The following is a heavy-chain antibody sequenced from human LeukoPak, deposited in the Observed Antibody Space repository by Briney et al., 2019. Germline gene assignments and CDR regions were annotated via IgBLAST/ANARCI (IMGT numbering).Heavy chain of an antibody. CDR2: FYSSGNA. Sequence: SQTLSLTCTVSGGSLDLGSYYWTWVGQPPGKGLEWIGHFYSSGNAIARYNPSLERRVTISLDTSKNQFSLKLTSVTAADTAVYYCARDLRYSASYWGQGTLVTVSS. D-gene: IGHD2-21*01. V-gene: IGHV4-61*09. CDR3: ARDLRYSASY. CDR1: GGSLDLGSYY. J-gene: IGHJ4*02.